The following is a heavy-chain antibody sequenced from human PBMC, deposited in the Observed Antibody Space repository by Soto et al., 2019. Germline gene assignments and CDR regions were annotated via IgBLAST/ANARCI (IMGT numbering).Heavy chain of an antibody. D-gene: IGHD2-2*02. CDR3: ARDRVLVPAAIRGGEFYYYYYGMDV. J-gene: IGHJ6*02. Sequence: QVQLVQSGAEVKKPGSSVKVSCKASGGTFSSYAISWVRQAPGQGLEWMGGIIPIFGTANYAQKFQGRVPINADKSTSTGDVELSRLRCEGKAVYYCARDRVLVPAAIRGGEFYYYYYGMDVWGQGTTVTVSS. CDR2: IIPIFGTA. CDR1: GGTFSSYA. V-gene: IGHV1-69*06.